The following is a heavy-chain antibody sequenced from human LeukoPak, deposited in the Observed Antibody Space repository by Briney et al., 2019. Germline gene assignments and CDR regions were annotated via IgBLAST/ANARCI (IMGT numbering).Heavy chain of an antibody. CDR2: MNPSSGNT. CDR3: AREEIFRCSGGSCYFDY. Sequence: ASVKVSCKASGYTFTSYDINWVRQATGQGLEWMGWMNPSSGNTGYAQKFQGRVTMTRNTSISTAYMELSSLRSEDTAVYYCAREEIFRCSGGSCYFDYWGQGTLVTVSS. CDR1: GYTFTSYD. D-gene: IGHD2-15*01. V-gene: IGHV1-8*01. J-gene: IGHJ4*02.